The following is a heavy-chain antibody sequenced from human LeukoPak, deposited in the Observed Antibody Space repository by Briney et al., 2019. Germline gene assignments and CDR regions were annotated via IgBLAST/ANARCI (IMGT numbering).Heavy chain of an antibody. Sequence: ASVKVSCKASGYTFTSYGISWVRQAPGQGLEWMGWISAYNGNTNYAQKLPGRVTMTTDTSTSTAYMELRSLRSDDTAVYYCARVGLYYDSSGRDWYFDLWGRGTLVTVSS. D-gene: IGHD3-22*01. V-gene: IGHV1-18*01. CDR1: GYTFTSYG. CDR2: ISAYNGNT. J-gene: IGHJ2*01. CDR3: ARVGLYYDSSGRDWYFDL.